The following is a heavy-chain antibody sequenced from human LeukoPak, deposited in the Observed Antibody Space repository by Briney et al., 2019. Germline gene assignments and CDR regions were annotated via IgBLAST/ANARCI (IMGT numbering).Heavy chain of an antibody. D-gene: IGHD3-3*01. CDR2: IYYSGST. CDR3: AIPYYDFWSGSPYWYFDL. V-gene: IGHV4-59*12. CDR1: GGSISSYY. Sequence: PSETLSLTCTVSGGSISSYYWSWIRQPPGKGLEWIGYIYYSGSTNYNPSLKSRVTISVDTSKNQFSLKLSSVTAADTAVYYCAIPYYDFWSGSPYWYFDLWGRGTLVTVSS. J-gene: IGHJ2*01.